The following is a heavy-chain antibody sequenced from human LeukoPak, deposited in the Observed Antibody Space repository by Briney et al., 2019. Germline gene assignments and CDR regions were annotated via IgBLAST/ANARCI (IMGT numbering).Heavy chain of an antibody. CDR3: ARADIVATIFDY. D-gene: IGHD5-12*01. Sequence: SETLSLTCTVSGGSTSSYYWSWIRQPPGKGLEWIGYIYYSGSTNYNPSLKSRVTISVDTSKNQFSLKLSSVTAADTAVYYRARADIVATIFDYWGQGTLVTVSS. CDR2: IYYSGST. CDR1: GGSTSSYY. V-gene: IGHV4-59*08. J-gene: IGHJ4*02.